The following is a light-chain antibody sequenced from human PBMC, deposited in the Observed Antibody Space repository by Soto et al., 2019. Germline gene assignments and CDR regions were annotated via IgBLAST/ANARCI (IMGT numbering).Light chain of an antibody. CDR1: QSFSIS. V-gene: IGKV3-15*01. J-gene: IGKJ5*01. CDR2: GAS. Sequence: EIMMTQSPPTLSVSPGERATLSCRASQSFSISLAFYHQKPGQAPRLPIYGASTRATGTPARFSGSGSGTEFTLTISSLQSEDFAVYYCQQYKSWPPITFGQGTRLEIK. CDR3: QQYKSWPPIT.